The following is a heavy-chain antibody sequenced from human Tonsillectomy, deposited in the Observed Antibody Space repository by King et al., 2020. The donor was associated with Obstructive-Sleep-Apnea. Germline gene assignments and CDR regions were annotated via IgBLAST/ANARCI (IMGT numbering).Heavy chain of an antibody. CDR3: ARGALVRDDY. Sequence: VQLVESGGGLVQPGGSLRLSCAASGITLSNYNMNWVRQAPGKGLEWVSYISSSSSSSSNSKDYADSVKGRFTISRDNAKNSLHLKMNILRAEDTAVYYCARGALVRDDYWGQGTLVTVSS. CDR2: ISSSSSSSSNSK. V-gene: IGHV3-48*04. J-gene: IGHJ4*02. CDR1: GITLSNYN. D-gene: IGHD3-22*01.